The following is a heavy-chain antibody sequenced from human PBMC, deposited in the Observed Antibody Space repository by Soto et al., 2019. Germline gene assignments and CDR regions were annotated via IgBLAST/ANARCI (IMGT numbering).Heavy chain of an antibody. Sequence: PSETLSLTCTVSGVSISSYYWSWIRQPPGKGLEWIGYIYYSGSTSYNPYLKSRVTISVDTSRNQFSLKLSSVTAADTAVYYCARALSLFGVVDHLDYWGPGTLVTVSS. D-gene: IGHD3-3*01. CDR2: IYYSGST. CDR1: GVSISSYY. J-gene: IGHJ4*02. CDR3: ARALSLFGVVDHLDY. V-gene: IGHV4-59*01.